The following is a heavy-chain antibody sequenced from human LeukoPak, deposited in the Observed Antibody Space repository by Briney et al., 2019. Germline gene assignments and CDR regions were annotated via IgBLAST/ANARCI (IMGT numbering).Heavy chain of an antibody. Sequence: QPGGSLRTSCAAPGFTFTDHYMDSVRQGPREGPDWGARSRNKANSYTTEYAASVKGRFTISRDDSKNSLYLQMISLQTEDTAVYYCARGGFSTDWRAFDIWGQGTMVTVSS. CDR1: GFTFTDHY. CDR3: ARGGFSTDWRAFDI. CDR2: SRNKANSYTT. D-gene: IGHD6-19*01. V-gene: IGHV3-72*01. J-gene: IGHJ3*02.